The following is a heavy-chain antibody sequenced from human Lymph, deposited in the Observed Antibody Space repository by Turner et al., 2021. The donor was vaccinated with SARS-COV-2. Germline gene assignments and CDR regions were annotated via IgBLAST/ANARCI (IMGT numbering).Heavy chain of an antibody. CDR2: ISYSGST. Sequence: QVQLQESGPGLVKPSETLSLTCTVSGGSISSYFWSWIRQPPGKGLVWVAYISYSGSTNYNPSHKSLVTISVDTSKNQFSLRLSSVTAADTAVYYCERYRTPYGDYWAGYYYGMDVWGQGTTVTVSS. V-gene: IGHV4-59*13. CDR3: ERYRTPYGDYWAGYYYGMDV. CDR1: GGSISSYF. D-gene: IGHD4-17*01. J-gene: IGHJ6*02.